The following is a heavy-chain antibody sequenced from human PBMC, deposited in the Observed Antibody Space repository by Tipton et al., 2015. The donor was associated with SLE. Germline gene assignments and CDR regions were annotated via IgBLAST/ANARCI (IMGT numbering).Heavy chain of an antibody. CDR1: SYSISNDNW. V-gene: IGHV4-28*03. Sequence: TLSLTCAVSSYSISNDNWWGWIRPPPGKGLEWIGHIYHSGITNYNPSLQSRVTISVDRSKNQFSLKLTSVTAADTAVYYCARGPPFMEWERNWFDPWGQGTQVTVSS. D-gene: IGHD3-3*02. CDR3: ARGPPFMEWERNWFDP. CDR2: IYHSGIT. J-gene: IGHJ5*02.